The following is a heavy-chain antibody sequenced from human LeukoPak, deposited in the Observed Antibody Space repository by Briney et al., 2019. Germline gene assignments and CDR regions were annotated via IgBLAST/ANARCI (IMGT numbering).Heavy chain of an antibody. J-gene: IGHJ3*02. V-gene: IGHV4-34*01. Sequence: SETLSLTCAVYGGSFSDYYWSWIRQPPGKGLEWIGEINHSGSTNYNPSLKSRVTISVDTSKNQFSLKLSSVTAADTAVYYCARSPGAFDIWGQGTMVTVSS. CDR3: ARSPGAFDI. CDR2: INHSGST. CDR1: GGSFSDYY. D-gene: IGHD1-1*01.